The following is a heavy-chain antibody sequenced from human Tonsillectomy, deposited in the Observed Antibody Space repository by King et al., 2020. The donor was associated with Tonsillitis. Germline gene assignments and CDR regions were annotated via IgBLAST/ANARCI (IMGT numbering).Heavy chain of an antibody. V-gene: IGHV3-9*01. CDR2: INWSGDII. J-gene: IGHJ4*02. D-gene: IGHD3-22*01. CDR1: GFGFDDYA. CDR3: AKDLRGELKYNDTRSFYQGGNYLDS. Sequence: VQLVESGGGLVRPGRSLRLSCAASGFGFDDYAMHWVRQVPGRGLEWVSGINWSGDIIDYAASVKGRFTISRDNAKNYLNLQLNSLRLEDTGMYFCAKDLRGELKYNDTRSFYQGGNYLDSWGRGTLVTVSS.